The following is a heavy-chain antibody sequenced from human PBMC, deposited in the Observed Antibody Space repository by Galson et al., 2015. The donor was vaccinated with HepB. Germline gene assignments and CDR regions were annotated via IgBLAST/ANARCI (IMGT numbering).Heavy chain of an antibody. V-gene: IGHV1-69*13. J-gene: IGHJ6*03. Sequence: SVKVSCKASGGTFSSYAISWVRQAPGQGLEWMGGIIPIFGTANYAQKFQGRVTITADESTSTAYMELSSLRSEDTAVYYCARTPEEWLRLGHYYYYMDVWGKGTTVTVSS. D-gene: IGHD5-12*01. CDR3: ARTPEEWLRLGHYYYYMDV. CDR2: IIPIFGTA. CDR1: GGTFSSYA.